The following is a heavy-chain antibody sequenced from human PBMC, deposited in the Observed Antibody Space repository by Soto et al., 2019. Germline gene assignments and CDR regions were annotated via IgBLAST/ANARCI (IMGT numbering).Heavy chain of an antibody. J-gene: IGHJ6*02. V-gene: IGHV1-69*06. Sequence: ASLRLSCAASGGTFGSYAMSWVRQAPGQGXEWMGGIIPICGTANYAQKFKGRVTITADNSTSTPYMELSSLRSEDTAVYYCARTGENYTVDDGVSYDYGPMDVWGQGTTVTVSS. CDR3: ARTGENYTVDDGVSYDYGPMDV. CDR2: IIPICGTA. D-gene: IGHD4-17*01. CDR1: GGTFGSYA.